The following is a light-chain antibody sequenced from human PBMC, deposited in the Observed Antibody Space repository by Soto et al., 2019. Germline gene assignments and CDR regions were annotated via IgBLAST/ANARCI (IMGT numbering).Light chain of an antibody. V-gene: IGKV3-15*01. CDR3: QQYNNWAWT. CDR2: GAS. Sequence: IGMTQSPATLSVSPGERATLSCRASQSVSSNLAWYQQKPGQAPRLLIYGASTRATGIPARFSGSGSGTEFALTISSLQSEDFAVYYCQQYNNWAWTFGQGTKVEIK. J-gene: IGKJ1*01. CDR1: QSVSSN.